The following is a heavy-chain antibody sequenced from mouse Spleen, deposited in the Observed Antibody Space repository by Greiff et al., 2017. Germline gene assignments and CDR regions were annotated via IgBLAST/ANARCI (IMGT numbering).Heavy chain of an antibody. Sequence: VQLQQPGAELVKPGASVKLSCKASGYIFTSYWMHWVKQRPGQGLEWIGMIHPNSGSTNYNEKFKNKATLTVDKSSSTAYMQRSSLTSEDSAVYYCAKGYGSSNYAMDYWGQGASVTVSS. CDR1: GYIFTSYW. D-gene: IGHD1-1*01. CDR2: IHPNSGST. CDR3: AKGYGSSNYAMDY. V-gene: IGHV1-64*01. J-gene: IGHJ4*01.